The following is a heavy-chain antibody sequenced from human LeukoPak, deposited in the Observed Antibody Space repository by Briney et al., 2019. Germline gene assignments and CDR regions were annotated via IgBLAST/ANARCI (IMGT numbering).Heavy chain of an antibody. CDR1: GFTFTSYS. V-gene: IGHV3-33*01. J-gene: IGHJ4*02. Sequence: PGTSLRLSCAASGFTFTSYSMHWVRQAPGEGLEWVAVIWYDGSNKYYVDSVKGRFTISRDNSKNTLYLQMNSLRAEDTAVYYCARGGSGYDFDFWGQGTLVTVSS. CDR2: IWYDGSNK. CDR3: ARGGSGYDFDF. D-gene: IGHD5-12*01.